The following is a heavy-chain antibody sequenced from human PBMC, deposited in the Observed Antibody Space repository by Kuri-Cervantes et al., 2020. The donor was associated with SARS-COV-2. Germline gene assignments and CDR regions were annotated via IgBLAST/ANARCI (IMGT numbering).Heavy chain of an antibody. CDR3: ARAPEGYYYGSESTNYYYYGMDV. V-gene: IGHV3-48*02. J-gene: IGHJ6*02. CDR2: ISSSSSTI. D-gene: IGHD3-10*01. Sequence: GESLKISCAASGFTFSSYSMNWVRQAPGKGLEWVSYISSSSSTIYYADSVKGRFTISRDSAKNSLYLQMNSLRDEDTAVYYCARAPEGYYYGSESTNYYYYGMDVWGQGTTVTVSS. CDR1: GFTFSSYS.